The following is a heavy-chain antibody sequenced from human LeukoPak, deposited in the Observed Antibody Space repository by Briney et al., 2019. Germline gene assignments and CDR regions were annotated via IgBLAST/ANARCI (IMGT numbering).Heavy chain of an antibody. V-gene: IGHV1-18*01. J-gene: IGHJ4*02. CDR1: GYTFTSYG. Sequence: GASVKVSCKASGYTFTSYGISWVRQAPGQGLEWMGWISAYNGNTSYAQRFQDRVTVTRDTSTSTVHMELSGLRAEDTALYYCARDQEGFDYRGQGTLVTVSS. CDR3: ARDQEGFDY. CDR2: ISAYNGNT.